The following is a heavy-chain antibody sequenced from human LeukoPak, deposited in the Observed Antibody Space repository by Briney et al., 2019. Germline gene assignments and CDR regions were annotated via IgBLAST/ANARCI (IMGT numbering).Heavy chain of an antibody. CDR2: IYYSGST. J-gene: IGHJ4*02. V-gene: IGHV4-39*01. D-gene: IGHD3-9*01. CDR1: GGSISSSSYY. Sequence: SETLSLTCTVSGGSISSSSYYWGWLRQPPGKGLEWIGSIYYSGSTYYNPSLKSRVTISVDTSKNQFSLKLSSVTAADTAVYYCAREYYDILTGYYYFDYWGQGTLVTVSS. CDR3: AREYYDILTGYYYFDY.